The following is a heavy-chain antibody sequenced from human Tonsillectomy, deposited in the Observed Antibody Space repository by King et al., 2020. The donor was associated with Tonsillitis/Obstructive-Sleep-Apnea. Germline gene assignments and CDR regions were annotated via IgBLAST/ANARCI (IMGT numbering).Heavy chain of an antibody. J-gene: IGHJ6*03. D-gene: IGHD6-19*01. Sequence: VQLVESGGALVKPGGSLRLSCAASGFTFSSYSMNWVRQAPGKGLEWVSSISSSSSYIYYADSVKGRFTISRDNAKTSLYLQMNTLRAEDTAVYYCARDGIAVAGTAYYYYYYMDVWGKGTTVTVSS. CDR2: ISSSSSYI. V-gene: IGHV3-21*01. CDR3: ARDGIAVAGTAYYYYYYMDV. CDR1: GFTFSSYS.